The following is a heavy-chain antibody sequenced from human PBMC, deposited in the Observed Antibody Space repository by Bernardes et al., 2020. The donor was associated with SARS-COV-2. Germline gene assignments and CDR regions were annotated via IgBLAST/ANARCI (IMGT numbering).Heavy chain of an antibody. Sequence: GGSLRLSCAASGFTFSSYSMNWVRQAPGRGLEWVSYISSSSTTIYYADSVKGRFTISRDNAKNSLYLQMNSLRAEDTAMYYCARALELLPGYWGQGTLVTVSS. D-gene: IGHD1-7*01. CDR2: ISSSSTTI. CDR3: ARALELLPGY. CDR1: GFTFSSYS. V-gene: IGHV3-48*01. J-gene: IGHJ4*02.